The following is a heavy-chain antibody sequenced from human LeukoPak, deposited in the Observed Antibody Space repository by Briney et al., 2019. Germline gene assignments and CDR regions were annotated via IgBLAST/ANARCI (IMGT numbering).Heavy chain of an antibody. CDR3: AREGGDGYPTYYFDY. J-gene: IGHJ4*02. CDR2: FDPEDGET. D-gene: IGHD5-24*01. CDR1: GYTLTELS. V-gene: IGHV1-24*01. Sequence: GASVKVSCKVSGYTLTELSMHWVRQAPGKGLEWMGGFDPEDGETIYAQKFQGRVTITADKSTSTAYMELSSLRSEDTAVYYCAREGGDGYPTYYFDYWGQGTLVTVSS.